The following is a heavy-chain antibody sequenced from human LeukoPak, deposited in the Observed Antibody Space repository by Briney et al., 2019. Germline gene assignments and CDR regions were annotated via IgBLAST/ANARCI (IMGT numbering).Heavy chain of an antibody. Sequence: GGSLRLSCAASGFTFSSYGMHWVRQAPGKGLEWVAVIWYDGSNKYYADSVKGRFTISRDNSKNTLYLQMNSLRAEDTAVYYCARGRPHLYYYDSSGYYPPWGQGTLVTVSS. D-gene: IGHD3-22*01. J-gene: IGHJ5*02. V-gene: IGHV3-33*01. CDR2: IWYDGSNK. CDR1: GFTFSSYG. CDR3: ARGRPHLYYYDSSGYYPP.